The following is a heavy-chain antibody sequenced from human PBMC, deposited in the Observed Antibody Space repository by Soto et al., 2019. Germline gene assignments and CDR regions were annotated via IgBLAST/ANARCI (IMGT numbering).Heavy chain of an antibody. CDR3: ASHVEMATSFDY. J-gene: IGHJ4*02. Sequence: EVQLVQSGAEVKKPGESLRISCKGSGYSFTSYWITWVRQMPGKGLEWMGTIDPSDSYTTYSPSFQGHVTISADKSISTADLQWSSLKASDTAMFYCASHVEMATSFDYWGRGTLVTVSS. D-gene: IGHD5-12*01. CDR1: GYSFTSYW. V-gene: IGHV5-10-1*01. CDR2: IDPSDSYT.